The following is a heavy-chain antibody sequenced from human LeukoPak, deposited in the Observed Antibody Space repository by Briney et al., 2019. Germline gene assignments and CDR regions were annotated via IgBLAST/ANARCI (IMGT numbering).Heavy chain of an antibody. V-gene: IGHV3-7*01. Sequence: GGPLRLSCAASGFTFSSYWMSWVRQAPGKGLEWVANIKQDGSEKYYVDSVKGRFTISRDNAKNSLYLQMNSLRAEDTAVYYCARKGGYYDFWSGYYRAEYFQHWGQGTLVTVSS. J-gene: IGHJ1*01. CDR1: GFTFSSYW. CDR3: ARKGGYYDFWSGYYRAEYFQH. CDR2: IKQDGSEK. D-gene: IGHD3-3*01.